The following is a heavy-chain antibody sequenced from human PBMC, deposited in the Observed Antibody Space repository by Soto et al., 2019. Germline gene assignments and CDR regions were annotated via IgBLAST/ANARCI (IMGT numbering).Heavy chain of an antibody. D-gene: IGHD3-16*01. V-gene: IGHV5-51*01. Sequence: ESLKNCYKGSGYSFTSYWIGWVRQMPGKGLEWMGIIYPGDSDTRYSPSSLGQATISADNSISTAYLQWSSLKALDTARCYCATPGGRDFNAFDVWGQWTMVTVSS. J-gene: IGHJ3*01. CDR3: ATPGGRDFNAFDV. CDR1: GYSFTSYW. CDR2: IYPGDSDT.